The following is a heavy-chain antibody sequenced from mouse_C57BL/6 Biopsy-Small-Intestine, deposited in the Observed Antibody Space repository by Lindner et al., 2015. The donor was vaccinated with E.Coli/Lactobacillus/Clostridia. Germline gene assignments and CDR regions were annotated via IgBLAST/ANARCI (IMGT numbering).Heavy chain of an antibody. V-gene: IGHV1-81*01. D-gene: IGHD1-1*01. CDR2: IYPRSGNT. J-gene: IGHJ4*01. CDR1: GYIFTSYG. CDR3: AREGGSTVVISYYYGMDY. Sequence: VQLQESGAELARPGASVKMSCKASGYIFTSYGISWVKQRTGQGLEWIGEIYPRSGNTYYNEKFKGKATLTADKSSSTAYMELRSLTSEDSAVYFCAREGGSTVVISYYYGMDYWGQGTSVTVSS.